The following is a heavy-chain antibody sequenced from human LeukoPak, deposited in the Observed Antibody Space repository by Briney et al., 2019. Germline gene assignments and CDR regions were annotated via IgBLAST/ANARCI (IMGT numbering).Heavy chain of an antibody. CDR2: ITDSGGVT. D-gene: IGHD4-17*01. CDR1: GFTLSRYD. CDR3: AKEDTLTTVYFDY. Sequence: GGSLRLSSAAPGFTLSRYDVSGVREALGEGGGWVSAITDSGGVTYYADSVTGRFTISRDDSKNTLYLLMNSLSAEDTAVYYCAKEDTLTTVYFDYWGQGTPVTVSS. V-gene: IGHV3-23*01. J-gene: IGHJ4*02.